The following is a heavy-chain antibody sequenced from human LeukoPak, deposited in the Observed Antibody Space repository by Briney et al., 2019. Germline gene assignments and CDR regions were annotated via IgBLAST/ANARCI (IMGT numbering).Heavy chain of an antibody. CDR2: IYSGGST. Sequence: GGSLPLSCAASGFTVSSNYMSWVCQAPGKGLEWVSVIYSGGSTYYADSVKGRFIISRDNSKNTLYLQMNSRRAEDPAVYYCVRDRLQWGQATLVTVSS. CDR1: GFTVSSNY. V-gene: IGHV3-66*01. J-gene: IGHJ4*02. CDR3: VRDRLQ.